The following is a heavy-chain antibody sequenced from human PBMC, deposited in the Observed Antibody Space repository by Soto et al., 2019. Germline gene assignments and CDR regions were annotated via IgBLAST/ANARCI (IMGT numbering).Heavy chain of an antibody. J-gene: IGHJ4*02. V-gene: IGHV4-30-4*01. CDR2: IYYSGST. D-gene: IGHD3-10*01. Sequence: PSETLSLTCTVSGGSISSGDYYWSWIRQPPGKCLEWIGYIYYSGSTYYNPSLKSRVTIXXXTXXXXXSLXLXXVTXADTAVYYCARITMVRGAIDYWGQGTLVTVSS. CDR3: ARITMVRGAIDY. CDR1: GGSISSGDYY.